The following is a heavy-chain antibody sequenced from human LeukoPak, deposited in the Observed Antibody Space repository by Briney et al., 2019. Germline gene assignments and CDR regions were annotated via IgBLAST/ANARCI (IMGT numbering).Heavy chain of an antibody. D-gene: IGHD6-25*01. CDR1: DGSISSYY. CDR3: ARDHTPFVSTAGFDP. CDR2: IYYSGST. J-gene: IGHJ5*02. V-gene: IGHV4-59*01. Sequence: SETLSLTYTVPDGSISSYYWSWIRQPPGKGPEWIGNIYYSGSTNYHPHLKSRVTISVDTSKNQFSLELSSVTAADTAVYYCARDHTPFVSTAGFDPWGQGTLVTVSS.